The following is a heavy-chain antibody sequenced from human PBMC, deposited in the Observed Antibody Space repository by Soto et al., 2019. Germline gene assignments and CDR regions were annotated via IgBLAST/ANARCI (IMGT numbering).Heavy chain of an antibody. CDR3: ARDGYGSSFVY. V-gene: IGHV3-33*01. D-gene: IGHD6-6*01. CDR1: GFTFSSYG. J-gene: IGHJ4*02. Sequence: GGSLRLSCAASGFTFSSYGMHWVRQAPGKGLEWVAVIWYDGSNKYYADSVKGRFTISRDNSKNTLYLQMNSLRAEDTAVYYCARDGYGSSFVYWGQGTLVTVSS. CDR2: IWYDGSNK.